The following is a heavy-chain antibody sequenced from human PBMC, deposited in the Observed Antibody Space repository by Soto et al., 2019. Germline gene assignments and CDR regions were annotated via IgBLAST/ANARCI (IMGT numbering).Heavy chain of an antibody. V-gene: IGHV1-24*01. CDR3: AADRGYSYGPYYYYGMDV. J-gene: IGHJ6*02. D-gene: IGHD5-18*01. CDR2: FDPEDGDT. Sequence: ASVKVSCKVSGYSLTVLSMHLVRQAPGKGLEWMGGFDPEDGDTNYAQKFQERVTMTKDTSTSTAYMELSSLRSEDTAVYYCAADRGYSYGPYYYYGMDVWGQGTTVTVSS. CDR1: GYSLTVLS.